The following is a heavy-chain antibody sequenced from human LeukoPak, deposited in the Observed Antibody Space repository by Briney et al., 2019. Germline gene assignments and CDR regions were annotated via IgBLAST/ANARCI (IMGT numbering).Heavy chain of an antibody. V-gene: IGHV1-24*01. CDR2: FDPEDGET. J-gene: IGHJ4*02. D-gene: IGHD6-19*01. CDR1: GYTLTELS. Sequence: ASVKVSCKVSGYTLTELSMHWVRQAPGKGREWMGGFDPEDGETIYAQKFQGRVTMTEDTSTDTAYMELSSLRSEDTAVYYCATGYDPDLAVAGSIFDYWGQGTLVTVSS. CDR3: ATGYDPDLAVAGSIFDY.